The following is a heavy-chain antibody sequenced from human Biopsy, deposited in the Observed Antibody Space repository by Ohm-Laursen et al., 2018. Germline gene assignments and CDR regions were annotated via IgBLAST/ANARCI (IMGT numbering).Heavy chain of an antibody. CDR3: ARSYFWGSYRFPYFDS. CDR2: IGSSGSTI. Sequence: SLRLSCAASGFTFRTYEMNWVRQAPGKGLEWVSHIGSSGSTIYYADSVKGRFTISRDNAKNSLYLQVSSLRAGDTAVYYCARSYFWGSYRFPYFDSWGQGSLVTVSS. CDR1: GFTFRTYE. D-gene: IGHD3-16*02. J-gene: IGHJ4*02. V-gene: IGHV3-48*03.